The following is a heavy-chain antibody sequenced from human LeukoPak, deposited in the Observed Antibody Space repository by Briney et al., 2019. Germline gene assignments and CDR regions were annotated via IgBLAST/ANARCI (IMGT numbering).Heavy chain of an antibody. D-gene: IGHD6-13*01. CDR3: ARSIAAAGKYFQH. CDR1: GFTFSSYW. J-gene: IGHJ1*01. V-gene: IGHV3-7*01. CDR2: IKQDGSEK. Sequence: PGGSLRLSCAASGFTFSSYWMSWVRQAPGKGLEWVANIKQDGSEKYYVDSVKGRFTISRDNAKNSLYLQMNSLRAEDTAVYYCARSIAAAGKYFQHWGQGTLVTVSS.